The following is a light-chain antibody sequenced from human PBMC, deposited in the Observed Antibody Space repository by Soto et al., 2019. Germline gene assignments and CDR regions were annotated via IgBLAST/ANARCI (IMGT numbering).Light chain of an antibody. CDR2: VNS. J-gene: IGLJ2*01. CDR3: QSYDSSLSAVV. Sequence: QSVLTQPPSVSGAPGQRVIISCTGSSSNIGAASDVHWYQQLPGTAPKLLIYVNSNRPSGVPDRFSGSKSGTSASLAITGLQAEDEADYYCQSYDSSLSAVVFGGGTKLTVL. V-gene: IGLV1-40*01. CDR1: SSNIGAASD.